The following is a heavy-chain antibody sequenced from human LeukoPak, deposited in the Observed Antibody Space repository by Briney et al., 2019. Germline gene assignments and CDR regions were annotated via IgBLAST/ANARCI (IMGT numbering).Heavy chain of an antibody. CDR3: ARVMYGDYGSDAFDI. D-gene: IGHD4-17*01. V-gene: IGHV3-21*01. CDR2: ISSSSSYI. Sequence: GGSLRLSCAASGFSISLYWMTWVRQAPGKGLEWVSSISSSSSYIYYADSVKGRFTISRDNAKNSLYLQMNSLRAEDTAVYYCARVMYGDYGSDAFDIWGQGTMVTVSS. J-gene: IGHJ3*02. CDR1: GFSISLYW.